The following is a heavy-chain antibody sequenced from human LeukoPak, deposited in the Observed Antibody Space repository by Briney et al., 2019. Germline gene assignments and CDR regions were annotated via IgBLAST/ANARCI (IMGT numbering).Heavy chain of an antibody. CDR1: GFTFSSYW. Sequence: PGGSLRLSCAASGFTFSSYWMHWVRQPPGKGLVWVSRINSDGSSTSYADSVKGRFTISRDNAKNTLYLQMNSLRAEDTAVYYCARHYSSSWYENYYYYMDVWGKGTTVTVSS. D-gene: IGHD6-13*01. CDR2: INSDGSST. V-gene: IGHV3-74*01. J-gene: IGHJ6*03. CDR3: ARHYSSSWYENYYYYMDV.